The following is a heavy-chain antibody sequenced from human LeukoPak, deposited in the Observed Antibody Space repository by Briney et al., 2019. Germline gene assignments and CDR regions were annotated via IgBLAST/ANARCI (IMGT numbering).Heavy chain of an antibody. CDR1: GGSFSGYY. CDR2: INHSGST. CDR3: ARLYCSGGSCYSSLPAHFDY. J-gene: IGHJ4*02. D-gene: IGHD2-15*01. Sequence: SETLSLTCAVYGGSFSGYYWSWIRQPPGKGLEWIGEINHSGSTNYNPSLKSRVTISVDTSKNQFSLKLSSVTAADTAVYYCARLYCSGGSCYSSLPAHFDYWGQGTLVTVSS. V-gene: IGHV4-34*01.